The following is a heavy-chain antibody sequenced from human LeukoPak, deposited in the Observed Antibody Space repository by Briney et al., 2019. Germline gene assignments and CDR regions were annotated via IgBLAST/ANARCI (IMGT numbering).Heavy chain of an antibody. Sequence: SETLSLXCAVSGYSISNGHYWGWIRQPPGKGLEWIASIFYSGSTYYNPSLQSRVTISLDTSKNQFSLNLYSVTAADTAVYYCAMTTGEIDPWGQGTLVTVSS. CDR3: AMTTGEIDP. J-gene: IGHJ5*02. D-gene: IGHD3-9*01. CDR1: GYSISNGHY. CDR2: IFYSGST. V-gene: IGHV4-38-2*01.